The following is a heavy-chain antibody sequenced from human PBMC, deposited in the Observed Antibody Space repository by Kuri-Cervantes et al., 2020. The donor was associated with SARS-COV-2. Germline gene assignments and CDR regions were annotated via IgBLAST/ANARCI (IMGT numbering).Heavy chain of an antibody. CDR2: IYHSGST. CDR1: GYSISSGYY. Sequence: ESLKISCTVSGYSISSGYYWGWIRQPPGKGLEWIGSIYHSGSTYYNPSLKSRVTISVDTSKTQFSLKLGSVTAADTAVYYCARVWGPLTGFFDYWGQGTLVTVSS. D-gene: IGHD3-16*01. CDR3: ARVWGPLTGFFDY. V-gene: IGHV4-38-2*02. J-gene: IGHJ4*02.